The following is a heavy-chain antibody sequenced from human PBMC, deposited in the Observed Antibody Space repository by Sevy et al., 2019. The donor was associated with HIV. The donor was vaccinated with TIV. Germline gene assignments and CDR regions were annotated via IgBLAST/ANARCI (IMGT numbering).Heavy chain of an antibody. J-gene: IGHJ5*02. CDR2: FAPQYGET. V-gene: IGHV1-24*01. D-gene: IGHD2-15*01. CDR3: TTVGLRYYSGSSSYQGDWFDP. CDR1: GYTLTKLS. Sequence: ASVKVSCKVSGYTLTKLSIHWVRQAPGKGLEWMGEFAPQYGETINAQRFQGRLTMTEDTSPDTALMELSSLTSEDTAIYYCTTVGLRYYSGSSSYQGDWFDPWGQGTLVTVSS.